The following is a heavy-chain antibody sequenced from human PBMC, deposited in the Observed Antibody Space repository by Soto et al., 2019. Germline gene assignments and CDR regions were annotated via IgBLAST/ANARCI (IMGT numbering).Heavy chain of an antibody. V-gene: IGHV4-31*03. CDR1: GGSISSGGYY. J-gene: IGHJ6*02. CDR3: ARDHITVPYYDGMDV. Sequence: SETLSLTCTVSGGSISSGGYYWSWIRQHPGKGLEWIGYIYYSGSTYYNPSLKSRVTISVDTSKNQFSLKLSSVTAADTAVYYCARDHITVPYYDGMDVWGQGTTVTVSS. D-gene: IGHD3-10*01. CDR2: IYYSGST.